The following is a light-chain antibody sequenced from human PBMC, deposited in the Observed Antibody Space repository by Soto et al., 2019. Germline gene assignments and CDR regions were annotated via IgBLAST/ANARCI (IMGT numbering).Light chain of an antibody. Sequence: QSVLTQPPSASGTPGQRVTISCSGSISNIGSNYVYWYQQLPGRAPKLLIYSNNQRPSGVPDRFSGSKSGTSASLAISGLRSEDEADYYCAVWDDSLRGVFGGGTKVTVL. J-gene: IGLJ3*02. CDR2: SNN. CDR1: ISNIGSNY. CDR3: AVWDDSLRGV. V-gene: IGLV1-47*02.